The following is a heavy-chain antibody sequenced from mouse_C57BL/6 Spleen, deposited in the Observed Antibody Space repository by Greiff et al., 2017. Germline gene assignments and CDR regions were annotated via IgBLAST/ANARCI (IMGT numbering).Heavy chain of an antibody. Sequence: VQLQQSGAELVRPGASVTLSCKASGYTFTDYEMHWVKQTPVHGLEWIGAIDPETGGTAYNQKFKGKAILTADKSSSTAYMELRSLPSEDSAVYYCTRATVVDYYAMDYWGQGTSVTVSS. J-gene: IGHJ4*01. CDR2: IDPETGGT. D-gene: IGHD1-1*01. CDR1: GYTFTDYE. V-gene: IGHV1-15*01. CDR3: TRATVVDYYAMDY.